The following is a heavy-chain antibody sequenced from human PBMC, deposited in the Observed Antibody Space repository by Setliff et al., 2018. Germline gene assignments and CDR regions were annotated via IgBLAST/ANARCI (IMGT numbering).Heavy chain of an antibody. Sequence: PSETLSLTCTVSGGSISSSSYYWGWIRQPPGKGLEWIGSIYYSGSTYYNPSLKSRVTISVDTSKNQFSLKLSSVTAADTAVYYCARLNTYSGAGRYWGQGTLVTVS. D-gene: IGHD2-21*01. CDR2: IYYSGST. V-gene: IGHV4-39*07. CDR3: ARLNTYSGAGRY. CDR1: GGSISSSSYY. J-gene: IGHJ4*02.